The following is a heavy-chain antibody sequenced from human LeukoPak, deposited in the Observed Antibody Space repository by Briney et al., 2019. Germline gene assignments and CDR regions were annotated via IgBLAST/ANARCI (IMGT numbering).Heavy chain of an antibody. D-gene: IGHD2-21*02. CDR1: GFTFSNYE. CDR3: AREGVTAPGDY. CDR2: IRSSGSSL. V-gene: IGHV3-48*03. Sequence: PGGSLRLSCAASGFTFSNYEMNWVRQAPGKGLEWVSYIRSSGSSLYYADSVKGRFTISRDNAKNSLYLQMNSLRAEDTAVYYCAREGVTAPGDYWGQGTLVTVSP. J-gene: IGHJ4*02.